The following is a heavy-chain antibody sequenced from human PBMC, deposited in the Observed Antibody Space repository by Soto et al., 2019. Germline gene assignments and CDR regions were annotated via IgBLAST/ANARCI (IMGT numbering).Heavy chain of an antibody. CDR3: VHHGGVPYYHDF. CDR2: IFYSGST. CDR1: GGSLSSSSW. V-gene: IGHV4-4*02. Sequence: SETLTLTCAVSGGSLSSSSWWSWVRQPPGKTLEWLGEIFYSGSTKYNPSLNSRVTISADQSKNDFSLRLSSVTAADTAVYYCVHHGGVPYYHDFWGQGMLVTVSS. J-gene: IGHJ4*02. D-gene: IGHD2-8*01.